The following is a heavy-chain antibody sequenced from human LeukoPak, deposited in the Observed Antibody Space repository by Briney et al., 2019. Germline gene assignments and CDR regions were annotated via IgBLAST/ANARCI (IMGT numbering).Heavy chain of an antibody. V-gene: IGHV4-31*03. D-gene: IGHD3-10*01. Sequence: SQTLSLTCTVSGGSISSGGYYWSWIRQQPGKGLEWIGYIYYSGSTYYNPSLKSRVTISVDTSKNQFSLKLSSVTAADTAVYYCARDIPMVRGVIMRGSGMDVWGQGTTVTVSS. CDR2: IYYSGST. CDR3: ARDIPMVRGVIMRGSGMDV. CDR1: GGSISSGGYY. J-gene: IGHJ6*02.